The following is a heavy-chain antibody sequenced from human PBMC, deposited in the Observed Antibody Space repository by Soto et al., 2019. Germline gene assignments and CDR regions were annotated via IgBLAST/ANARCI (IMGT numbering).Heavy chain of an antibody. CDR2: ISSSGSSI. CDR1: GFTFSSYW. V-gene: IGHV3-48*02. D-gene: IGHD1-26*01. CDR3: ATKTWEPRQEAPFLYGMDV. J-gene: IGHJ6*02. Sequence: GGSLRLSCSASGFTFSSYWMHWVRQAPGKGLEWVSCISSSGSSINYADSVKGRFTISRDNAKNSLYLQMNSLRDEDTAVYYRATKTWEPRQEAPFLYGMDVWGQGTTVTVS.